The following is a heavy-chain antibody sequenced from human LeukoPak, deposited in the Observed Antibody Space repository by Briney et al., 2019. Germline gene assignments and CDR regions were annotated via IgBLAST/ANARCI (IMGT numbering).Heavy chain of an antibody. J-gene: IGHJ6*03. Sequence: PSETLSLTCAVYGGPFTKHQWSWIRQPPGKGLEWIGVINDGGSTNYNPSLKSRVTISVDTSKNQFSLKLTSVTAADTGVYFCARRTKTIFGVVPYYYMDVWGRGTTVTVSS. CDR1: GGPFTKHQ. CDR3: ARRTKTIFGVVPYYYMDV. D-gene: IGHD3-3*01. V-gene: IGHV4-34*01. CDR2: INDGGST.